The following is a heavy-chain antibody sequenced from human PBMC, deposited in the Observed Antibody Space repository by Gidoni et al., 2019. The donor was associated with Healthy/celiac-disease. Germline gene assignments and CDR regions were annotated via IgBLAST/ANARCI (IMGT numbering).Heavy chain of an antibody. CDR2: ISSNGGST. J-gene: IGHJ6*02. V-gene: IGHV3-64*01. D-gene: IGHD2-2*02. CDR3: AREGVVPAAIPYYYYGMDV. CDR1: GFTFSSYA. Sequence: EVQLVESGGGLVQPGGSLRLSCAASGFTFSSYAMHWVRQAPGKGLEYVSAISSNGGSTYYANSVKGRFTISRDNSKNTLYLQMGSLRAEDMAVYYCAREGVVPAAIPYYYYGMDVWGQGTTVTVSS.